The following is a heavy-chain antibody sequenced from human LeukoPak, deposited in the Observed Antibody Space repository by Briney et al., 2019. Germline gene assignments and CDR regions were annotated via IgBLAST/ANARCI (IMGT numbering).Heavy chain of an antibody. J-gene: IGHJ6*03. V-gene: IGHV1-58*02. CDR1: GFTFTSSA. CDR3: AGSSGYYFDYYYYYMDL. CDR2: IVVGSGNT. Sequence: ASVKVSCKASGFTFTSSAMQWVRQARGQRLEWIGWIVVGSGNTNYAQKFQERVTITRDMSTSTAYMELSSLTSEDKAVYYCAGSSGYYFDYYYYYMDLWGKGTTVTVSS. D-gene: IGHD3-22*01.